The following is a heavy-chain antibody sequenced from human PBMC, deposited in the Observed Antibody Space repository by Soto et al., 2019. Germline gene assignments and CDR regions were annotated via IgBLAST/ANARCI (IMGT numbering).Heavy chain of an antibody. CDR3: ARDYYYDRLCDPGAHYYVMDL. CDR1: GGSFSSYY. Sequence: SEPLSISCTVSGGSFSSYYWSWIRQPPGKGLEWIGHIYYSGSTKYNPSLKNRVTLSVDTSKNQLSLKLSSVTAADTAVYYCARDYYYDRLCDPGAHYYVMDLCGQGTTVTV. J-gene: IGHJ6*02. CDR2: IYYSGST. V-gene: IGHV4-59*01. D-gene: IGHD3-22*01.